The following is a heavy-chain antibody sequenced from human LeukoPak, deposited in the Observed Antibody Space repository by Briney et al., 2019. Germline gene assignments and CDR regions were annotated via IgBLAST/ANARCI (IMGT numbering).Heavy chain of an antibody. CDR2: ISYDGSNK. V-gene: IGHV3-30*04. Sequence: GGSLRLSCAASGFTFSSYAMHWVRQAPGKGLEWVAVISYDGSNKYYADSVKGRFTISRDNSKNTLYLQMNSLRAEDTAVYYCAREYYDSSGYSYGAFDIWGQGTMVTVSS. D-gene: IGHD3-22*01. CDR1: GFTFSSYA. J-gene: IGHJ3*02. CDR3: AREYYDSSGYSYGAFDI.